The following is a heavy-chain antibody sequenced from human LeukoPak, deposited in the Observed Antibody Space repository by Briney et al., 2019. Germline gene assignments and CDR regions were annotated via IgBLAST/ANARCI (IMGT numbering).Heavy chain of an antibody. CDR3: TRESWD. Sequence: SETLSLTCTVSGDSISSGDYYWSWIRQPPGKGLEWIGCIYSSGSASYNPSLKSRVAISVDTSKNQFFLKLNSVTAADTAVYFCTRESWDWGQGTLVTVSS. J-gene: IGHJ4*02. V-gene: IGHV4-30-4*01. CDR2: IYSSGSA. D-gene: IGHD1-26*01. CDR1: GDSISSGDYY.